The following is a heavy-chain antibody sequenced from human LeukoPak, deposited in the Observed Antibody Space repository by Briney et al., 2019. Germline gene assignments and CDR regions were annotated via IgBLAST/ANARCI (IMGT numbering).Heavy chain of an antibody. CDR1: GDSVSRNGAA. Sequence: SQALSLTCATSGDSVSRNGAAWNWIRQSPSRGLEWLGRTYYRSKWNNDYAVSLESRITINPDTSKNQFSLQLNSVTPEDTAVYYCARGAPSYYGMDVWGQGTTVTVSS. CDR3: ARGAPSYYGMDV. V-gene: IGHV6-1*01. J-gene: IGHJ6*02. CDR2: TYYRSKWNN.